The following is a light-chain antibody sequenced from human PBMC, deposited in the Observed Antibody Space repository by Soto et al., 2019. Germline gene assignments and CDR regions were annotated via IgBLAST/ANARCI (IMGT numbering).Light chain of an antibody. CDR1: QAIRTA. J-gene: IGKJ5*01. CDR3: QQFNSYPIT. CDR2: EAS. V-gene: IGKV1-13*02. Sequence: IQLSQSPSSLYASVGDRVTITCRASQAIRTALGWYQQKPGKAPQLLIYEASSLESGVPSRFSGSGSGTEFTLTIGGLQPDDLATHYCQQFNSYPITFGQGTRLEIK.